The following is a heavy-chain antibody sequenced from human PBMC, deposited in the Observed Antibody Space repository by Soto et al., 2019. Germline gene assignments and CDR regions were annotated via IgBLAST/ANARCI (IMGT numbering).Heavy chain of an antibody. CDR1: GGSISSGGYY. CDR2: IYYTGST. Sequence: PSEALSLTCTVSGGSISSGGYYLTWIRQHPGKGLEWIGYIYYTGSTYYNPSLKSRVSILLDTSKNQFSLKLSSVTAADTALYYCARGYSTSPYFFDYWGQGALVNVSS. CDR3: ARGYSTSPYFFDY. D-gene: IGHD2-2*01. J-gene: IGHJ4*02. V-gene: IGHV4-31*03.